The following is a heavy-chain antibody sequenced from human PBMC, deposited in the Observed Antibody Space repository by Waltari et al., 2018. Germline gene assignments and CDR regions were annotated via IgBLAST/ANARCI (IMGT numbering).Heavy chain of an antibody. D-gene: IGHD6-13*01. CDR2: IIGSGGST. Sequence: EVQLLESGGGLVQPGGSLRLSCAASGFTLSSYAMSWVRQAPGKGLGWVSAIIGSGGSTYYADSVKGRFTISRDNSNNTLYLQMNSLRAEDTAVYYCAKAKEYSSSWYSGYYYGMDVWGQGTTVTVSS. CDR3: AKAKEYSSSWYSGYYYGMDV. J-gene: IGHJ6*02. V-gene: IGHV3-23*01. CDR1: GFTLSSYA.